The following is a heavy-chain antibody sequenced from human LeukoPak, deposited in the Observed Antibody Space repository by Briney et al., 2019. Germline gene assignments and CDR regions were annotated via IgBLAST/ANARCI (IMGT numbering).Heavy chain of an antibody. CDR2: IIPIFGTA. V-gene: IGHV1-69*06. CDR1: GGTFSSYA. Sequence: SGKVSCKASGGTFSSYAISWVRQAPGQGLEWRGGIIPIFGTANYAQKFQGRVTITADKSTSTAYMELSGLRSEDTAVYYCAREGQGYDFWSGSYYYYYMDVWGKGTTVTVSS. J-gene: IGHJ6*03. CDR3: AREGQGYDFWSGSYYYYYMDV. D-gene: IGHD3-3*01.